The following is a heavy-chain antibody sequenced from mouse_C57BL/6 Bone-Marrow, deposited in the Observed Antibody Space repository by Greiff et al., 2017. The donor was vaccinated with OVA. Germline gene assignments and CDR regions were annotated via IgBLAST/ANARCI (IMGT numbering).Heavy chain of an antibody. CDR3: TRNYYGSSYPFAY. CDR1: GYTFTSYW. V-gene: IGHV1-5*01. J-gene: IGHJ3*01. Sequence: VHVKQSGTVLARPGASVKMSCKTSGYTFTSYWMHWVKQRPGQGLEWIGAIYPGNSDTSYNQKFKGKAKLTAVTSASTAYMELSSLTNEDSAVYYCTRNYYGSSYPFAYWGQGTLVTVSA. D-gene: IGHD1-1*01. CDR2: IYPGNSDT.